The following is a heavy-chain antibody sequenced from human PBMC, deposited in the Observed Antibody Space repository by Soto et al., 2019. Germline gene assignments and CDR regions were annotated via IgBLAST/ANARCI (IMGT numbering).Heavy chain of an antibody. V-gene: IGHV3-13*01. CDR2: VGRVGDK. CDR3: VRRFFIGGTCPGIGFDS. D-gene: IGHD3-3*01. J-gene: IGHJ4*02. Sequence: GGSLRLSFAASGFSFSSHDMHWVRQAPRKVLEWVSGVGRVGDKYYSDSVKGRFTVSRENARNSVYLQMNSLRAGDTAVYYFVRRFFIGGTCPGIGFDSWGQRTLVTVSS. CDR1: GFSFSSHD.